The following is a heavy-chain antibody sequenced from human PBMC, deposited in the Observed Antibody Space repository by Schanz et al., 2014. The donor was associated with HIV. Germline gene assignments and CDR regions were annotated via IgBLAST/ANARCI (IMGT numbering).Heavy chain of an antibody. V-gene: IGHV1-2*02. Sequence: QVQLVQSGAAVKKPGASVKVSCKASGYTFIGYYMHWVRQAPGQGLEWMGWINPSSGGTNYAQKFQGRVTMTRATSISTAYMEMRRLRSDDTAVYYCAKRIIFGVVFPANFDYWGQGTLVTVSS. D-gene: IGHD3-3*01. CDR3: AKRIIFGVVFPANFDY. CDR2: INPSSGGT. CDR1: GYTFIGYY. J-gene: IGHJ4*02.